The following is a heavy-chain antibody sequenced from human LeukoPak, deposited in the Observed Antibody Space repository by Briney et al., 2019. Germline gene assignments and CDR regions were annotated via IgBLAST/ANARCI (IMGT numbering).Heavy chain of an antibody. CDR1: GYTFTSYA. Sequence: ASVKVSCKASGYTFTSYAMHWVRQAPGQRLEWMGWINAGNGNTKYSQKFQGRVTITRDTSASTAYMELSSLRSEDTAVYYCARDSGSYYGIEYWGQGTLVTVSS. CDR2: INAGNGNT. J-gene: IGHJ4*02. V-gene: IGHV1-3*01. CDR3: ARDSGSYYGIEY. D-gene: IGHD1-26*01.